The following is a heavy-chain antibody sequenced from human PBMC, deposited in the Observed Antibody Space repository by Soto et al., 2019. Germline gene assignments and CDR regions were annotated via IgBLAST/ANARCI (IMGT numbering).Heavy chain of an antibody. CDR1: GYSFTDYH. V-gene: IGHV1-2*04. CDR3: ATDDGHYYGSV. CDR2: INPKSGGT. J-gene: IGHJ1*01. D-gene: IGHD3-22*01. Sequence: ASVKVSCKASGYSFTDYHIHWVRQAPGQGLEWLGRINPKSGGTSTAQKFQGWVTMTRDRSISTVYMELTRLRSDDTAVYFCATDDGHYYGSVWGQGTLVTVSS.